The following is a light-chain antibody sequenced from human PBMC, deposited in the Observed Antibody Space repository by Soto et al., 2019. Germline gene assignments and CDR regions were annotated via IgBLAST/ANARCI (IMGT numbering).Light chain of an antibody. V-gene: IGLV2-14*01. CDR2: EVT. J-gene: IGLJ2*01. Sequence: QSVLIQPASGSGSRGQSITISCTGASSDVGGYNYVSWYQQFPGRAPKVMIYEVTNRPSGVSNRFSGSKSGNTAPLTISGLQAEDEADYYCSSYTSSNTLIFGGGTK. CDR3: SSYTSSNTLI. CDR1: SSDVGGYNY.